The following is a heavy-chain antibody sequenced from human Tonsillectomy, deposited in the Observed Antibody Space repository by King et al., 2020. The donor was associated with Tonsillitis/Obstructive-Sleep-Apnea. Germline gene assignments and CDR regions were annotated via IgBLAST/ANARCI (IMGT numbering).Heavy chain of an antibody. J-gene: IGHJ6*03. CDR1: GFTFSDYA. V-gene: IGHV3-30*01. CDR2: ISFDGSNK. D-gene: IGHD3-10*01. Sequence: VQLVESGGGVVQPGRSLRLSCVASGFTFSDYAMHWVRQAPGKGLEWVAVISFDGSNKYYADSVKGRFTISRDNSKNTLYLKMNSLRADDTAVYYCARGSGSDYFYYMDVWGKGTTVTVSS. CDR3: ARGSGSDYFYYMDV.